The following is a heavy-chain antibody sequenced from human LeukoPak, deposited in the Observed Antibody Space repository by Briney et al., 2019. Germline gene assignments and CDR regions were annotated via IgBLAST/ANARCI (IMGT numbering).Heavy chain of an antibody. CDR1: GDSISSGGYF. V-gene: IGHV4-31*03. J-gene: IGHJ3*02. CDR2: IYHSGGT. CDR3: ARGRAPIVVVPAAQGNAFDI. D-gene: IGHD2-2*01. Sequence: PSQTLSLTCTVSGDSISSGGYFWNWIRQHPGKGLEWIGYIYHSGGTKYNPSFESRITISVDTPKNQFSLKLRAVTAADTAVYYCARGRAPIVVVPAAQGNAFDIWGQGTMFTVSS.